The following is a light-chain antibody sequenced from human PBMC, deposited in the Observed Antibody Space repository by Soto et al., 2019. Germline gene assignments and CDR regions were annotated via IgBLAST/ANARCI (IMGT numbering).Light chain of an antibody. Sequence: QAVVTQEPSLIVSPGATVTLTCGSSTGAVTTTNWPNWFQQKPGQAPRPLIYSTNNRHSWTPARFSGSLLGGRAALTLSGAQPEDEADYYCLLYYGGTQLVFGGGTKVTVL. CDR2: STN. J-gene: IGLJ3*02. CDR1: TGAVTTTNW. CDR3: LLYYGGTQLV. V-gene: IGLV7-43*01.